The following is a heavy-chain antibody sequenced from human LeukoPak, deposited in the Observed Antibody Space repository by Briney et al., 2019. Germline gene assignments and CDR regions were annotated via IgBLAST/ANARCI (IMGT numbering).Heavy chain of an antibody. D-gene: IGHD1-26*01. CDR2: INPNSGGT. CDR3: ARVPHRWELRANAFDI. Sequence: GASVKVSCKASGYTFTGYYMHWVRQAPGQGLEWMGWINPNSGGTNYAQKFQGRVTMTRDTSISTAYMELSRLRSDDTAVYYCARVPHRWELRANAFDIWGQGTMVTVSS. J-gene: IGHJ3*02. CDR1: GYTFTGYY. V-gene: IGHV1-2*02.